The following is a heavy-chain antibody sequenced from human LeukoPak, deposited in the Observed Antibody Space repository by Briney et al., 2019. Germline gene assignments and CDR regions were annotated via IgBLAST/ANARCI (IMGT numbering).Heavy chain of an antibody. V-gene: IGHV1-69*04. CDR2: IIPILGIA. J-gene: IGHJ4*02. D-gene: IGHD3-22*01. Sequence: SVKVSCKASGGTFSSYAISWVRQAPGQGLEWMGRIIPILGIANHAQKFQGRVTITADKSTSTAYMELSSLRSEDTAVYYCARERFDSSGNYFHYWGQGTLVTVSS. CDR1: GGTFSSYA. CDR3: ARERFDSSGNYFHY.